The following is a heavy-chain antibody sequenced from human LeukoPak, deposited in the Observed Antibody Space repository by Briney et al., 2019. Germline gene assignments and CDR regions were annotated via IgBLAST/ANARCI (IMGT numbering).Heavy chain of an antibody. V-gene: IGHV3-23*01. CDR1: GFTFSSYA. D-gene: IGHD6-13*01. CDR3: AKDISPYSSSRAFDY. J-gene: IGHJ4*02. Sequence: PGGSLRLSCVASGFTFSSYAMSWVRQAPGKGLEWVSAISGSGGSTYYADSMKGRFTISRDNSKNTLYLQMNSLRAEDTAVYYCAKDISPYSSSRAFDYWGQGTLVTVSS. CDR2: ISGSGGST.